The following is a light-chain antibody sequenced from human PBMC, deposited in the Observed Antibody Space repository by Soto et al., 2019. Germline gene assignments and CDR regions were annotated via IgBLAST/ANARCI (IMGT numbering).Light chain of an antibody. Sequence: EIVMTQSPATLSVSPGERATLSCRASQSVSSNLAWYQQKPGQAPRLLIYGASTRATGIPARFSGSESGTEFTLTISSLQSEHFAVYYCQQYNNWPQTFGQGTKVEIK. J-gene: IGKJ1*01. V-gene: IGKV3-15*01. CDR2: GAS. CDR1: QSVSSN. CDR3: QQYNNWPQT.